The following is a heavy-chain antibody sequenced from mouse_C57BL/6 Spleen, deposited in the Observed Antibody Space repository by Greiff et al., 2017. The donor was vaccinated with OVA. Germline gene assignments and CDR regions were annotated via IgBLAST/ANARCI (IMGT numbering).Heavy chain of an antibody. CDR2: IDPSDSYT. CDR3: ARSDDDLYDY. CDR1: GYTFTSYW. Sequence: QVQLQQPGAELVMPGASVKLSCKASGYTFTSYWMQWVKQRPGQGLEWIGEIDPSDSYTNYNKKFKGKATLTVDTSSSTAYIQLSSLTSEDSAVYYCARSDDDLYDYWGQGTTLTVSS. D-gene: IGHD2-13*01. J-gene: IGHJ2*01. V-gene: IGHV1-50*01.